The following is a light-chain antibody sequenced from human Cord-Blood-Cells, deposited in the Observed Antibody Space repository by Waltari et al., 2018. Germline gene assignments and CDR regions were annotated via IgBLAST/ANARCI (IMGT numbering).Light chain of an antibody. CDR2: KAS. V-gene: IGKV1-5*03. CDR1: QSISSW. CDR3: EQYNSYSRT. Sequence: DIQMTQSPSTLSASVGARVTITCRASQSISSWLAWYHQKPRKAPKLLSYKASSLESGVPSRFSGSGSGTEFTLTISSLQPDDFATYYCEQYNSYSRTFGQGTKVEIK. J-gene: IGKJ1*01.